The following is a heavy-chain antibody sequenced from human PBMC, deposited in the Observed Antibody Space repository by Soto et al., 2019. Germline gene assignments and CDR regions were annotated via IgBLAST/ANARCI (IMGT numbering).Heavy chain of an antibody. D-gene: IGHD2-15*01. Sequence: PSETLSLTCTVSGGSISSYYWSWIRQPPGKGLEWIGYIYYSGSTNYNPSLKSRVTISVDTSKNQFSLKLSTVTAADTAVYYCAGRRGRRFAYSGRGSLVTVSS. V-gene: IGHV4-59*08. CDR2: IYYSGST. CDR3: AGRRGRRFAY. J-gene: IGHJ1*01. CDR1: GGSISSYY.